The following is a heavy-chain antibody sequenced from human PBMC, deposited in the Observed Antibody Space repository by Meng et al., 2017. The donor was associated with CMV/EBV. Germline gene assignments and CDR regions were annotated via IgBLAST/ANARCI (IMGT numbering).Heavy chain of an antibody. V-gene: IGHV3-30*02. CDR1: GVTFSSYD. D-gene: IGHD4-11*01. CDR3: ARKYSSSSRWFDP. Sequence: GESLKISCVVSGVTFSSYDMFWVRQAPGKGLEWVAFIRFDGSSEYYADSVKGRFTISRDDSEDTLYLRMNGLRSEDTAMYYCARKYSSSSRWFDPWGQGTQVTVSS. J-gene: IGHJ5*02. CDR2: IRFDGSSE.